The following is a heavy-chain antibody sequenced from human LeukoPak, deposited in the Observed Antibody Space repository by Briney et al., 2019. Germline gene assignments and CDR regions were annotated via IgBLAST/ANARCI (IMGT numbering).Heavy chain of an antibody. CDR2: IHNDGTTT. CDR3: ARDFYGRYCTGGSCYYRNWFDP. CDR1: GFTLSNYG. D-gene: IGHD2-15*01. V-gene: IGHV3-74*03. J-gene: IGHJ5*02. Sequence: GGSLRLSCAASGFTLSNYGIHWVRQAPGKGLVWVSHIHNDGTTTTYAASVKGRFTISRDNAKNTVYLDMTSLSGEDTAVYCCARDFYGRYCTGGSCYYRNWFDPWGQGTQVTVSS.